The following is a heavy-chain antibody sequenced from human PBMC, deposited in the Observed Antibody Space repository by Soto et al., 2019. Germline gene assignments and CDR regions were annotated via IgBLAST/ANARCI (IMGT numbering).Heavy chain of an antibody. D-gene: IGHD6-13*01. CDR1: GFTFSSYD. Sequence: GGSLRLSCAASGFTFSSYDMHWVRQPTGKGLEWVSAIGTAGDTYYPDSVKGRFTISRDNSKNTLYLQVNSLRAEDTAVYYCAKDWGSSWPNYFDYWGQGTLVTVS. CDR2: IGTAGDT. CDR3: AKDWGSSWPNYFDY. J-gene: IGHJ4*02. V-gene: IGHV3-13*04.